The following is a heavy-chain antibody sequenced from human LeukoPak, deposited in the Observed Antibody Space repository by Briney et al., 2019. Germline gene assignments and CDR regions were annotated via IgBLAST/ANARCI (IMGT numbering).Heavy chain of an antibody. CDR2: IYYSGST. V-gene: IGHV4-39*01. CDR3: TLEPRGNYYYYMDV. Sequence: PSETLSLTCTVSGGSISSSSYYWGWIRQPPGKGLEWIGSIYYSGSTYYNPSLKSRVTISVDTSKNQFSLKLSSVTAADTAVYYCTLEPRGNYYYYMDVWGKGTTVTVSS. D-gene: IGHD1-1*01. J-gene: IGHJ6*03. CDR1: GGSISSSSYY.